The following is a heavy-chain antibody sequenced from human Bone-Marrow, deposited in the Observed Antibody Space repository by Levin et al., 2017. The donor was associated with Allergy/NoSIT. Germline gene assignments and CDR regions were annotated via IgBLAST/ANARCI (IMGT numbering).Heavy chain of an antibody. Sequence: SETLSLTCTVSGGSIRSDDWCAWLRQPPGKGLEWIGEVYYTGGTNYNPSLKSRATVSEDKSKNQFFLNLKSVTAADTAEYYCARAFSDYNGYDIWGQGTMVTVSS. V-gene: IGHV4-4*02. CDR2: VYYTGGT. J-gene: IGHJ3*02. CDR3: ARAFSDYNGYDI. CDR1: GGSIRSDDW. D-gene: IGHD3-10*01.